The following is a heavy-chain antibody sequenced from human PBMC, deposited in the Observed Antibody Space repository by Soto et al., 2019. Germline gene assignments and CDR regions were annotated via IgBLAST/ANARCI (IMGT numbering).Heavy chain of an antibody. CDR3: ARGDIITMIVNWFDP. V-gene: IGHV1-2*02. D-gene: IGHD3-22*01. Sequence: ASVKVSCKASGYTFTGYYMHWVRQAPGQGLEWMGWINPNSGGTNYAQKFQGRVTMTRDTSISTAYMELSRLRSDDTAVYYCARGDIITMIVNWFDPWGQGTLVTVSS. J-gene: IGHJ5*02. CDR1: GYTFTGYY. CDR2: INPNSGGT.